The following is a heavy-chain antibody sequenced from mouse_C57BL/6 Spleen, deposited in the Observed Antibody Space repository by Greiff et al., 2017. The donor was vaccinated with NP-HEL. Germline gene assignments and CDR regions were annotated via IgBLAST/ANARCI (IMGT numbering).Heavy chain of an antibody. CDR3: ARWGITTVVATDYAMYY. D-gene: IGHD1-1*01. CDR1: GYTFTSYW. Sequence: VQLQQPGAELVRPGTSVKLSCKASGYTFTSYWMHWVKQRPGQGLEWIGVIDPSDSYTNYNQKFKGKATLTVDTSSSTAYMQLSSLTSEDSAVYYCARWGITTVVATDYAMYYWGHGPSVTFSS. J-gene: IGHJ4*01. V-gene: IGHV1-59*01. CDR2: IDPSDSYT.